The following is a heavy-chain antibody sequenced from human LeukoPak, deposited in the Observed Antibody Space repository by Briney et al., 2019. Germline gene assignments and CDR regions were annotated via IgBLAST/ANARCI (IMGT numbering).Heavy chain of an antibody. J-gene: IGHJ4*02. CDR2: IIPIFGTA. Sequence: GASVKVSCKASGGTFSSYAISWVRQAPGQGLEWMGGIIPIFGTATYAQKFQGRVTITTDESTSTAYMELSSLRSDDTAVYYCARDLTGTTEVMGYWGQGTLVTVSS. CDR1: GGTFSSYA. D-gene: IGHD1-7*01. CDR3: ARDLTGTTEVMGY. V-gene: IGHV1-69*05.